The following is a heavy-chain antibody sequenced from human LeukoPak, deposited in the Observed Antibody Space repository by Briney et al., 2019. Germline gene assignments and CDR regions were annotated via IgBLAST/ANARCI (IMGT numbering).Heavy chain of an antibody. J-gene: IGHJ5*02. CDR1: GGSISDSSYY. D-gene: IGHD3-10*01. CDR2: IYYSGSA. Sequence: PSETLSLTCTVSGGSISDSSYYWGWIRQPPGKGLEWIGTIYYSGSAYYSPSLKSRVTMFVDTSKNQFSLKLSSVTAADTAVYYCAGRGGYYGSGRTYWFDPWGLGTLVTVSS. V-gene: IGHV4-39*01. CDR3: AGRGGYYGSGRTYWFDP.